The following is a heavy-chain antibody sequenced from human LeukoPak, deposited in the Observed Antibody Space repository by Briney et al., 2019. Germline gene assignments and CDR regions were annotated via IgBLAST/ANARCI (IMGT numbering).Heavy chain of an antibody. CDR3: AKEGFGSGSHNNGFDI. CDR1: GFTVSSNY. V-gene: IGHV3-53*01. J-gene: IGHJ3*02. D-gene: IGHD3-10*01. CDR2: IYSGGST. Sequence: GGSLRLSCAASGFTVSSNYMSWVRQAPGKGLEWVSVIYSGGSTYYADSVKGRFTISRDISQNTLHLQINSLRAEDTAVYYCAKEGFGSGSHNNGFDIWGQGTMVTVSS.